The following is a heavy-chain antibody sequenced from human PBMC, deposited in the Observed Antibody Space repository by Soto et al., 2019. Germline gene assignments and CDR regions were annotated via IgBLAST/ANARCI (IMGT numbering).Heavy chain of an antibody. J-gene: IGHJ2*01. Sequence: QVQLQQWGAGLLKPSETLSLTCAVYGGSFSGYYWSWIRQPPGKGLEWIGEINHSGSTNYNPSLKSRVTISVDTSKNQFSLNLSSVTAADTAVYYCARGRVGDYGDYVFWYFDLWGRGTLVTVSS. CDR1: GGSFSGYY. D-gene: IGHD4-17*01. V-gene: IGHV4-34*01. CDR2: INHSGST. CDR3: ARGRVGDYGDYVFWYFDL.